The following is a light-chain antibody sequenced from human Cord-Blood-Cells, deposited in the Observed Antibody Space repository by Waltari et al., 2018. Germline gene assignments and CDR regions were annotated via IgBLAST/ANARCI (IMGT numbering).Light chain of an antibody. V-gene: IGKV1-8*01. CDR1: QGISSY. CDR2: AAS. CDR3: QQYYSYPFT. J-gene: IGKJ3*01. Sequence: AIRMTQSPSSLSASTGDRVTINCRASQGISSYLAWYQQKPGKAPKLLIYAASTLQSGVPARFSGSGSGTDFTLTISCLQSEDFATYYCQQYYSYPFTFGPGTKVDIK.